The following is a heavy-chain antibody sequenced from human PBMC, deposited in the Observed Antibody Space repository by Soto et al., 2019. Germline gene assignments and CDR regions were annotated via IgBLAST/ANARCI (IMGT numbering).Heavy chain of an antibody. Sequence: QVQLVESGGGVVQPGRSLRLSCAASGFTFSSYAMHWVRQAPGKGLEWVAVISYDGSNKYYADSVKGRFTISRDNSKNTLYLQMNSLRAEDTAVYYCARGSPRGPRSGFDYWGQGTLVTVSS. J-gene: IGHJ4*02. CDR1: GFTFSSYA. V-gene: IGHV3-30-3*01. CDR3: ARGSPRGPRSGFDY. CDR2: ISYDGSNK. D-gene: IGHD3-3*01.